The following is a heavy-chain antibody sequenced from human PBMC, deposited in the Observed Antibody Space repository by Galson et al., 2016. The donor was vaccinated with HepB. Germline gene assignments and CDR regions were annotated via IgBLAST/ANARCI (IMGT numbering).Heavy chain of an antibody. CDR2: ISGSGYTT. Sequence: RLSCAASGFTFSSYGMTWVRQAPGKGLEWVSVISGSGYTTYYADSVKGRFTISRDNSKNTLYLQMNSLRAEDTAVYYCAKDGGGGGGTILDSWGQGTLVTVSS. CDR1: GFTFSSYG. CDR3: AKDGGGGGGTILDS. D-gene: IGHD3-9*01. V-gene: IGHV3-23*01. J-gene: IGHJ4*02.